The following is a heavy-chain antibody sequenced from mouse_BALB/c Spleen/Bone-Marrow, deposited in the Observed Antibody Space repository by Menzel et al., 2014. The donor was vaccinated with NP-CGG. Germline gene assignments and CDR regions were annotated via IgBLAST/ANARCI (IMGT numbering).Heavy chain of an antibody. J-gene: IGHJ2*01. CDR1: GFTFTDYY. D-gene: IGHD2-2*01. Sequence: EVKLVESGGGSVQPGGSLRLSCATSGFTFTDYYMSWVRQPPGKALEWLGFIRNKANGYTTEYSASVKGRFTISRDNSQSILYLQMNTLRAEDSATYYCARDGYDDYWGQGTTLTVSS. CDR3: ARDGYDDY. CDR2: IRNKANGYTT. V-gene: IGHV7-3*02.